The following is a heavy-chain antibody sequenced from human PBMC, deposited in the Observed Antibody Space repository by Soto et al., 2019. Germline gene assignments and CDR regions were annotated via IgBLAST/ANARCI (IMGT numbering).Heavy chain of an antibody. CDR1: GFTFSSYS. Sequence: EVQLVESGGGPVKPGGSLRLSCAASGFTFSSYSMNWVRQAPGKGLEWVSSISSSSSYIYYADSVKGRFTISRDNAKNSLYLQMNSLRAEDTAVYYCARERLKDNWFDPWGQGTLVTVSS. CDR3: ARERLKDNWFDP. CDR2: ISSSSSYI. V-gene: IGHV3-21*01. D-gene: IGHD6-19*01. J-gene: IGHJ5*02.